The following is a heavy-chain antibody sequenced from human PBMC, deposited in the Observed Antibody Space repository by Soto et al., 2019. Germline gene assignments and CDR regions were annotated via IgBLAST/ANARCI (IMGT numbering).Heavy chain of an antibody. CDR2: IYSGGYT. CDR1: GFTVSNNY. J-gene: IGHJ4*02. V-gene: IGHV3-53*01. CDR3: AAQGGGGGY. D-gene: IGHD3-16*01. Sequence: EVQLVESGGGLIQPGGSLRLSCAVSGFTVSNNYMSWVRQAPGKGLEGVSVIYSGGYTAYGDSVKGRFTISRDNSKNTPFLQMNSRGAADTAVFSCAAQGGGGGYWGQGTLVTVSS.